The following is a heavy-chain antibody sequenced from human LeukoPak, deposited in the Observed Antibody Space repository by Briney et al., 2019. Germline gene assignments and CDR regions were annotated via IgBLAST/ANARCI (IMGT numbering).Heavy chain of an antibody. Sequence: PGGSLRLSCAASGFTFSSYGMHWVRQAPGKELQWVAFIWYDGSNKYYADSVKGRFTISRDNSKNTLYLQINSPRAEDTAVYYCARDRGESYFDYWGQGTLVTVSS. D-gene: IGHD3-10*01. CDR1: GFTFSSYG. J-gene: IGHJ4*02. V-gene: IGHV3-33*01. CDR3: ARDRGESYFDY. CDR2: IWYDGSNK.